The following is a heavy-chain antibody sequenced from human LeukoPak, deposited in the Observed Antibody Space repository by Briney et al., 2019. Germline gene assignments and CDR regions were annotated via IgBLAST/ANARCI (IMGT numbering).Heavy chain of an antibody. V-gene: IGHV1-2*02. CDR1: GYTFTGYY. CDR3: ARVVSGANTD. D-gene: IGHD7-27*01. CDR2: INPSSGDT. J-gene: IGHJ4*02. Sequence: GASVKVSCKASGYTFTGYYMHWVRQAPGQGLEWMGWINPSSGDTNYAQNFQGRVTMTRDTSISTAYMELSRLRSDDTAVYYCARVVSGANTDWGQGTLVTVSS.